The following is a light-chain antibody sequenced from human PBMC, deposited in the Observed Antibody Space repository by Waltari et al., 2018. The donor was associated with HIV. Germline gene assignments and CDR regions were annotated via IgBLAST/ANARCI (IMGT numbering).Light chain of an antibody. V-gene: IGKV3-15*01. J-gene: IGKJ4*01. CDR3: LQYYSWPPLT. Sequence: EVVMTQSPATLSVSPGEGATLSCRASQSIDRNLAWYQQKPGQAPRLLMFAAATRATGVPVRFSGSGSGTEFTLTIDSLRSEDFAVYYCLQYYSWPPLTFGGGTRVAVK. CDR2: AAA. CDR1: QSIDRN.